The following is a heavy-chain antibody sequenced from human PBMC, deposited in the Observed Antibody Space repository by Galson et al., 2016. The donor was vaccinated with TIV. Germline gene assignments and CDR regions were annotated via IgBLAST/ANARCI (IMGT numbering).Heavy chain of an antibody. CDR1: GYTFTSFD. V-gene: IGHV1-8*01. D-gene: IGHD3-22*01. CDR3: ARGHYYDSSGYSFDF. J-gene: IGHJ4*02. CDR2: MSPSNGNT. Sequence: SVKVSCKASGYTFTSFDISWIRQAPGQGLEWMAWMSPSNGNTGYAQKFRGRITMTRHPSTTTVYMELSGLTPEDTAVYYCARGHYYDSSGYSFDFWGQGTLVTVSS.